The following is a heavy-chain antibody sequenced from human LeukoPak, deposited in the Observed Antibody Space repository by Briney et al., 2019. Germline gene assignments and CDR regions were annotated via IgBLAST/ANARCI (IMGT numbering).Heavy chain of an antibody. J-gene: IGHJ3*02. V-gene: IGHV3-21*01. D-gene: IGHD1-26*01. CDR2: ISSSSSYI. CDR3: ARVRGSYLWGAFDI. CDR1: GFTFSSYG. Sequence: GGSLRLSCAASGFTFSSYGMNWVRQAPGKGLEWVSSISSSSSYIYYADSVKGRFTISRDNAKNSLYLQMNSLRAEDTAVYYCARVRGSYLWGAFDIWGQGTMVTVSS.